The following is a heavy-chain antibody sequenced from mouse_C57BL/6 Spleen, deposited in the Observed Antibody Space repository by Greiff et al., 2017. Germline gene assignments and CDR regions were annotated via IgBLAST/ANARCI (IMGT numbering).Heavy chain of an antibody. CDR1: GYTFTSYW. D-gene: IGHD1-1*01. Sequence: QVQLQQPGAELVKPGASVKVSCKASGYTFTSYWMHWVKQRPGQGLEWIGRIHPSGSDTNYNQKFKGKATLTVDKSSSTAYMQLSSLTSEDSAVYYCAPNYYGSSSYAMDYWGQGTSVTVSS. CDR3: APNYYGSSSYAMDY. CDR2: IHPSGSDT. J-gene: IGHJ4*01. V-gene: IGHV1-74*01.